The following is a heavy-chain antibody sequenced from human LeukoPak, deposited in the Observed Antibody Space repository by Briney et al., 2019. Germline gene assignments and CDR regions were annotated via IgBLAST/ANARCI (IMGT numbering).Heavy chain of an antibody. CDR1: GFTFGTYW. Sequence: PGGSLRLSCGASGFTFGTYWMHWVRQAPGKGLVWVSVIFRGDDTNYVDSVKGRFTIFRDNSKNTLYLQMNSLTAEDTAVYYCARHVWFGEHNGHENWFDPWGQGTLVIVSS. CDR2: IFRGDDT. D-gene: IGHD3-10*01. V-gene: IGHV3-66*04. CDR3: ARHVWFGEHNGHENWFDP. J-gene: IGHJ5*02.